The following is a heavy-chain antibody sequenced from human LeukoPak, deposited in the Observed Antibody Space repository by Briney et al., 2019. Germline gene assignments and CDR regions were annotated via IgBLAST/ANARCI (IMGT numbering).Heavy chain of an antibody. CDR2: ISAYNGNT. Sequence: ASVKVSCKASGYTFTTYGISWVRQAPGQGLEWMGWISAYNGNTNYAQKLQGRVTMTTGTSTSTAYMELRSLRSDDTAVYYCARVGISVAGTPIDYWGQGTLVTVSS. CDR1: GYTFTTYG. D-gene: IGHD6-19*01. CDR3: ARVGISVAGTPIDY. V-gene: IGHV1-18*01. J-gene: IGHJ4*02.